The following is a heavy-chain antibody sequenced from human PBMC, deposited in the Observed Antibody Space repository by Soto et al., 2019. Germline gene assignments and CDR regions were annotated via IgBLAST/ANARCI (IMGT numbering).Heavy chain of an antibody. D-gene: IGHD2-15*01. CDR2: IYSTENT. Sequence: SETLSLTCTVSGGSVSSNSYSWGWIRQSPGKGLEWIGIIYSTENTYYHPSLLSRVTISADKSMNEFSLSLRSVTAADTAVYYCATLPPRIVVVVLPIPSWGQGTLVTSPQ. V-gene: IGHV4-39*01. CDR1: GGSVSSNSYS. CDR3: ATLPPRIVVVVLPIPS. J-gene: IGHJ4*02.